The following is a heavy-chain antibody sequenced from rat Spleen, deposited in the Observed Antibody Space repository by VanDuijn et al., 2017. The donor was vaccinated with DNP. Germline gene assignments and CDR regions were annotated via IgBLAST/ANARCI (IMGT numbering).Heavy chain of an antibody. D-gene: IGHD2-6*01. V-gene: IGHV5-20*01. CDR1: GFTFSDYY. Sequence: EVQLVESGGDSVQPGRSLKLSCAASGFTFSDYYMAWVRQAPTKGLEWVAYIRYDGGSSYYRDSVKGRFTISRDNAKSTLYLQLDSLRSEDTAIYYCATGDHWAPISHWFAHWGQGTLVTVSS. J-gene: IGHJ3*01. CDR3: ATGDHWAPISHWFAH. CDR2: IRYDGGSS.